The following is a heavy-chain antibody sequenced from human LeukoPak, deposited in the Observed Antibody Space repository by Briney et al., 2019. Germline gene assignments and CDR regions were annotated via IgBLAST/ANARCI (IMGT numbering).Heavy chain of an antibody. J-gene: IGHJ4*02. CDR2: IYPGDSDT. CDR1: GYSFTSYW. CDR3: ARLGGMNRKGKKGVFFNY. Sequence: GESLKISCKGSGYSFTSYWIGWVRQMPGKGLEWMGIIYPGDSDTRYSPSFQGQVTISADKSISTAYLQWSSLKASDTAMYYCARLGGMNRKGKKGVFFNYWAQETVVTASS. V-gene: IGHV5-51*01. D-gene: IGHD3-16*01.